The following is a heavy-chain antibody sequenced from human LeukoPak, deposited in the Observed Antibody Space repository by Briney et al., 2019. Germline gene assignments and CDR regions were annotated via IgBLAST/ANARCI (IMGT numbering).Heavy chain of an antibody. Sequence: GGSLRLSCAASGFTFSSYAMSWVRQAPGKGLEWVSAISGSGGSTYYADSVKGRFTISRDNSKNTLYLQMNSLRAEDTAVYYCAKAGEYCSSTSCSDYWGQGTLVAVSS. J-gene: IGHJ4*02. D-gene: IGHD2-2*01. CDR2: ISGSGGST. CDR1: GFTFSSYA. CDR3: AKAGEYCSSTSCSDY. V-gene: IGHV3-23*01.